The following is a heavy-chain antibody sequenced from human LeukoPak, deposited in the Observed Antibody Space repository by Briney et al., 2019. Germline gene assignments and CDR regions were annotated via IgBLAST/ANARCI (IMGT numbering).Heavy chain of an antibody. V-gene: IGHV1-2*02. CDR1: GYTFTGYY. CDR3: ARRGVGATTDLDY. D-gene: IGHD1-26*01. Sequence: GASVKVSCKASGYTFTGYYMHWVRQAPGQGLEWMGWINPNSGGTNYAQKFQGRVTMTRDTSISTAYMELSRLRSDDTAVYYCARRGVGATTDLDYWGQGTLVTVSP. J-gene: IGHJ4*02. CDR2: INPNSGGT.